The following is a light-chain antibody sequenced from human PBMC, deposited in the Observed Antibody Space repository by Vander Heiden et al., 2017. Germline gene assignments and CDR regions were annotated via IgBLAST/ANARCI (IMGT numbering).Light chain of an antibody. J-gene: IGKJ1*01. CDR3: QQYNNWPPWT. CDR1: QRVISN. CDR2: CAS. V-gene: IGKV3-15*01. Sequence: EIVMTQSPATLSVSPGERATPSCSAGQRVISNLASYQQQPRQAPRILLYCASTSATGIPARFSGSGSWTAFTLTISSLQSEDFAVYYCQQYNNWPPWTFGQGTKVEIK.